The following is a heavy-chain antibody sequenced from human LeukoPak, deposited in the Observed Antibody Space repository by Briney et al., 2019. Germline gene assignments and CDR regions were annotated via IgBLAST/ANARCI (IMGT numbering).Heavy chain of an antibody. Sequence: GASVKVSCKASGYTFTSYGISWVRQAPGQGLEWMGWISAHNGNTNFAQKLQGRITMTTDTPTSTAYMELRSLRSDDTAVYYCVRSGYCYGGTCHSGAFDIWGQGTVVTVSS. J-gene: IGHJ3*02. CDR2: ISAHNGNT. V-gene: IGHV1-18*01. CDR3: VRSGYCYGGTCHSGAFDI. CDR1: GYTFTSYG. D-gene: IGHD2-15*01.